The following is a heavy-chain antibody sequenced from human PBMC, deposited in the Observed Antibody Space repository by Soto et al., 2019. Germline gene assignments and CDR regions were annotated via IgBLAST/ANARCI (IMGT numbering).Heavy chain of an antibody. CDR1: GYTFTSYA. D-gene: IGHD2-8*01. CDR3: ARDLNCTNGVCHPTFDY. V-gene: IGHV1-3*01. J-gene: IGHJ4*02. Sequence: ASVKVSCKASGYTFTSYAMHWVRQAPGQRLEWMGWINAGNGNTKYSQKFQGRVTITRDTSASTAYMELSSLRSEDTAVYYCARDLNCTNGVCHPTFDYWGQGTLVTSPQ. CDR2: INAGNGNT.